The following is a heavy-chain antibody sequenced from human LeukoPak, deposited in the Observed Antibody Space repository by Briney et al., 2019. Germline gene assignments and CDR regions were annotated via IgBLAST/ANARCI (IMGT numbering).Heavy chain of an antibody. J-gene: IGHJ4*02. V-gene: IGHV3-23*01. CDR2: IGAGGTFT. CDR1: GFTFSSYA. CDR3: VRSHDFDY. Sequence: PGGSLRLSCTASGFTFSSYAMNWVRQAPGKGLEWVSGIGAGGTFTYYADSVKGRFTISRDNAKNTLYLQMHSLSAEDTAVYYCVRSHDFDYWGQGTLVTVSS.